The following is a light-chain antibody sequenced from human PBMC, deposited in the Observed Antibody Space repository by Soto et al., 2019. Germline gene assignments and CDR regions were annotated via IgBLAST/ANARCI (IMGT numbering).Light chain of an antibody. J-gene: IGKJ1*01. CDR2: GAS. CDR3: QQYGSSPQT. CDR1: QSVSSSY. Sequence: EIVLTQSPGTLSLSPGERATLSCRASQSVSSSYLAWYQQKPGQAPRLLIYGASSRATGILDRFSGSGSGTDFTLTISRLEPEDFXVYYCQQYGSSPQTFGQGTKVEIK. V-gene: IGKV3-20*01.